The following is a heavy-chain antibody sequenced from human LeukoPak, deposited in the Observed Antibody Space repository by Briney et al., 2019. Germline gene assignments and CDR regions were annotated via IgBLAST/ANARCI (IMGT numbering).Heavy chain of an antibody. CDR3: AMLLLWFGEGPFDY. J-gene: IGHJ4*02. V-gene: IGHV3-23*01. Sequence: GGSLRLSCAASGFTFSSYAMSWVRQAPGKGLEWVSAISGSGGSTYYADSVKGRFTISRDNPKNTLYLQMNSLRAEDTAVYYCAMLLLWFGEGPFDYWGQGTLVTVSS. CDR1: GFTFSSYA. D-gene: IGHD3-10*01. CDR2: ISGSGGST.